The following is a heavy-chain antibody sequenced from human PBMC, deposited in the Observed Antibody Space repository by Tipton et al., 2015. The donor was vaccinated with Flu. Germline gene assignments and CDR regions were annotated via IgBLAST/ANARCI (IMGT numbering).Heavy chain of an antibody. CDR1: GGSISSSSYY. V-gene: IGHV4-39*07. CDR2: IYYSWST. J-gene: IGHJ2*01. D-gene: IGHD1-26*01. Sequence: TLSLTCTVSGGSISSSSYYWRCIRQPPGKGLEWIGSIYYSWSTYYNPSLKSRVTISVDTSKNQFSLKLSSVTAADTAVYYCARDGRLARNIRGYFDLWGRGALVTVSS. CDR3: ARDGRLARNIRGYFDL.